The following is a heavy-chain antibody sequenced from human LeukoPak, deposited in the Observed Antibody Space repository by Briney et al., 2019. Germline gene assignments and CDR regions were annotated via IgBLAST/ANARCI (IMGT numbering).Heavy chain of an antibody. CDR3: ARVLEGSSGQHWYFDL. J-gene: IGHJ2*01. CDR2: INHSGST. D-gene: IGHD6-19*01. V-gene: IGHV4-34*01. CDR1: GGSFSGYY. Sequence: PSETLSLTCAVYGGSFSGYYWSWIRQPPGKGLEWIGEINHSGSTNYNPSLKSRVTISVDTSKNQFSLRLSAVTAADTAVYYCARVLEGSSGQHWYFDLWGRGTLVTVSS.